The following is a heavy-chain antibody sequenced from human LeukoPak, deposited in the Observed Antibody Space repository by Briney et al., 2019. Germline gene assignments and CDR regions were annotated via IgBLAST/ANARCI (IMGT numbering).Heavy chain of an antibody. V-gene: IGHV4-31*03. Sequence: SETLSLTCSVSGGSISSVGYYWSWIRQLPGKGLEWIGHIFYSGSTHYNPSLRSRVTISIDTSKNQFSLNLSSVTAADTAVYYCARDRGIVIEPAVYGMDVWGQGTTVTVSS. CDR1: GGSISSVGYY. CDR3: ARDRGIVIEPAVYGMDV. J-gene: IGHJ6*02. D-gene: IGHD2-2*01. CDR2: IFYSGST.